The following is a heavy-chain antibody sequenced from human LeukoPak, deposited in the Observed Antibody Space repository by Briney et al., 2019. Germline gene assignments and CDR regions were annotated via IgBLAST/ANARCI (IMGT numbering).Heavy chain of an antibody. CDR2: IYSGGST. Sequence: GGSLRLSCAASGFTVSSNYMSWVRQAPGKGLEWVSVIYSGGSTYYADSVKGRFTISRDNSKNTLYLQMNSLRAEDTAVYYCARADAFYRNYFDYWGQGTLVTVSS. V-gene: IGHV3-66*01. CDR1: GFTVSSNY. J-gene: IGHJ4*02. CDR3: ARADAFYRNYFDY. D-gene: IGHD4-11*01.